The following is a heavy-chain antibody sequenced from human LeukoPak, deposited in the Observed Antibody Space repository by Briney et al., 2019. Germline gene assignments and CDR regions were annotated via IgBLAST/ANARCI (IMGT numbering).Heavy chain of an antibody. Sequence: PSETLSLTCTVSGGSISTYYWSWIRQPPGKGLEWIAYIDYSASTNYNPSLKSRVTISVDTSKNQFSLKLRSVTAAGTAVYYCARDSRRELLHAFDIWGQGTMVTVSS. CDR2: IDYSAST. D-gene: IGHD1-26*01. CDR3: ARDSRRELLHAFDI. V-gene: IGHV4-59*01. CDR1: GGSISTYY. J-gene: IGHJ3*02.